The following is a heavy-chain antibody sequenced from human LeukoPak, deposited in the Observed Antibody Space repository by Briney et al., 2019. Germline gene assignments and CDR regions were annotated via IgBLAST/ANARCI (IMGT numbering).Heavy chain of an antibody. CDR2: ISAHNVNT. V-gene: IGHV1-18*01. Sequence: ASVKVSCKASGYTFTSYGISWVRQAPGQGLEWMGWISAHNVNTNYARKLQGRVTMTTDTSTSTAYMERRSLRSDDTAVYYCAREEDGGWYNLFDYWGQGTLVTVSS. J-gene: IGHJ4*02. D-gene: IGHD6-19*01. CDR3: AREEDGGWYNLFDY. CDR1: GYTFTSYG.